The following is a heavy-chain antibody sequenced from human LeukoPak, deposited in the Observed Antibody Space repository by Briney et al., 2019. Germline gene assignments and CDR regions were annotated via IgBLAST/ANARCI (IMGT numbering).Heavy chain of an antibody. Sequence: GESLKISCKGSGYNFNSYWTGWVSQMPGRGLEWMGIIYPGDSDTSYSPSFQGQVTISANKSISTAYLQWSTLKASDTAMYFCARRIGSSRSLDFWGQGTLVTVSS. CDR3: ARRIGSSRSLDF. D-gene: IGHD1-26*01. V-gene: IGHV5-51*01. J-gene: IGHJ4*02. CDR1: GYNFNSYW. CDR2: IYPGDSDT.